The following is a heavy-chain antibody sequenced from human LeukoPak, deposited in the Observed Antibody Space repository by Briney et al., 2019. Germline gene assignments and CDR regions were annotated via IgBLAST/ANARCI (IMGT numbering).Heavy chain of an antibody. CDR1: GFTFSRYW. D-gene: IGHD3-22*01. V-gene: IGHV3-7*01. CDR2: IKQDGSEK. J-gene: IGHJ4*02. Sequence: GGSLRLSCAASGFTFSRYWMSWVRQAPGKGLEWVANIKQDGSEKYYVDSVKGRFTISRDNAKNSLYLQMNSLRAEDTAVYYCARGRSYDSRATNGYWGQGTLATVSS. CDR3: ARGRSYDSRATNGY.